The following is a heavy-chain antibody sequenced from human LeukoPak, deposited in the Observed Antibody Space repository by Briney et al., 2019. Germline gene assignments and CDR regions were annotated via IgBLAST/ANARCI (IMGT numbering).Heavy chain of an antibody. CDR3: ARSEAYYYDSSGYYSGAFDI. J-gene: IGHJ3*02. CDR2: INPSGGST. D-gene: IGHD3-22*01. CDR1: GYTFTTYG. Sequence: ASVKVSCTASGYTFTTYGISWVRQAPGQGLEWMGIINPSGGSTSYAQKFQGRVTMTRDMSTSTVYMELSSLRSEDTAVYYCARSEAYYYDSSGYYSGAFDIWGQGTMVTVSS. V-gene: IGHV1-46*01.